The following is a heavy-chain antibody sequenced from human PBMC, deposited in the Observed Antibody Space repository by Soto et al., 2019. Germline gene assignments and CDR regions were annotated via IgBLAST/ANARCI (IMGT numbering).Heavy chain of an antibody. CDR3: AKPRGGTYPTHYFDY. J-gene: IGHJ4*02. CDR1: GFTFSSYG. CDR2: ISYDASNT. V-gene: IGHV3-30*18. D-gene: IGHD1-26*01. Sequence: GGSLRLSCAASGFTFSSYGMHWVRQAPGKGLEWVAVISYDASNTYYADSVKGRFTISRDNSKNTLYLQMNSLRAEDSAMYYCAKPRGGTYPTHYFDYWGQGALVTVSS.